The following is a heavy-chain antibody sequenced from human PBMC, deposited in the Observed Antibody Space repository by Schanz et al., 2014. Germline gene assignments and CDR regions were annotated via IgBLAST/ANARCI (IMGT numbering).Heavy chain of an antibody. J-gene: IGHJ4*02. D-gene: IGHD6-19*01. CDR3: GRDYSGGALDY. CDR1: GFSFVDAW. CDR2: ISHDGSIQ. V-gene: IGHV3-30*03. Sequence: VQVVESGGGLVQPGGSLRLSCAASGFSFVDAWMSWVRQAPGKGLEWVTIISHDGSIQYGADSVKGRFTLSRDNSKNTMDLQMNSLRPEDTAVYYCGRDYSGGALDYWGQGTLVTVSS.